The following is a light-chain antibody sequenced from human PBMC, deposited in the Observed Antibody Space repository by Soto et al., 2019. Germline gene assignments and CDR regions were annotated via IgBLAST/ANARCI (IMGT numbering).Light chain of an antibody. CDR3: QSYDNSLSAYV. CDR1: SSDIGAGSE. J-gene: IGLJ1*01. Sequence: SALTQPPSLSGAPGQRVTISCTGSSSDIGAGSEVHWYQQLPGTAPKLLIFGSTNRPSGVPDRFSGSKSATSASLAITGLQAEDEADYYCQSYDNSLSAYVFGTGTKLTVL. CDR2: GST. V-gene: IGLV1-40*01.